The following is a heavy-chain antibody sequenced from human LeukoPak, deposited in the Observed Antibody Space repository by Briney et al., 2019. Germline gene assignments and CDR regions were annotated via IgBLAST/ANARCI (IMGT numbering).Heavy chain of an antibody. D-gene: IGHD6-13*01. CDR1: GYTFTKFY. J-gene: IGHJ6*02. CDR2: IDPSGGGT. Sequence: VASVKVSCKASGYTFTKFYLHWVRRVPGQGLEWMGVIDPSGGGTTYAQNFQDRITMTRDTSTSTVYMELSSLRSEDTAVYYCATWGSSSSPLPSLDVWGQETTVTVSS. V-gene: IGHV1-46*01. CDR3: ATWGSSSSPLPSLDV.